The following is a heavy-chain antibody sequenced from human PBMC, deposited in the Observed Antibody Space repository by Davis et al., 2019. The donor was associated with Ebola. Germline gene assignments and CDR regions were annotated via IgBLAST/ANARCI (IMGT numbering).Heavy chain of an antibody. V-gene: IGHV3-48*02. D-gene: IGHD3-10*01. CDR3: ARMVRANIGVTSFDS. Sequence: PGGSLRLSCAASGFTFSDYSMNWVRQAPGKGLEWIAYILNTGDSMVYADSVKGRFTISRENSKNSLFLQMHNLRDEDTAVYFCARMVRANIGVTSFDSWGQGTRVTVSS. CDR1: GFTFSDYS. J-gene: IGHJ4*02. CDR2: ILNTGDSM.